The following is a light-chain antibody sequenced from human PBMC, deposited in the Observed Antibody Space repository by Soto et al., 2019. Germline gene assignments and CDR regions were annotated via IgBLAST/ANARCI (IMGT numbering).Light chain of an antibody. CDR3: ETWDRNTLV. Sequence: QPVLTQSSSASASLGSSVKLTCTLSSGHSSYIIAWHQQQPGKAPRYLMKFEGSGSYNKGSGVPDRFSGSSSGADRYLTISNLQSEDEADYYCETWDRNTLVFGGGTKVTVL. V-gene: IGLV4-60*03. J-gene: IGLJ2*01. CDR1: SGHSSYI. CDR2: FEGSGSY.